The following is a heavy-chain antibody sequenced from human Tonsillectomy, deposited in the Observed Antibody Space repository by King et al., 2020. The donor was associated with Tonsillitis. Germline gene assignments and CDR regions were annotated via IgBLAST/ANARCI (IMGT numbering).Heavy chain of an antibody. CDR1: GGSFSGYY. CDR3: ARGPEEEQQLVGDWFDP. D-gene: IGHD6-13*01. J-gene: IGHJ5*02. Sequence: VQLQQWGAGLLKPSETLSLTCAVYGGSFSGYYWRWIRQPPGKGREWIGEINHSGSTNYNPSLKSRVTISVDTSKNQFSGKVRSVTAADTAVYYCARGPEEEQQLVGDWFDPWGQGTLVTVSS. CDR2: INHSGST. V-gene: IGHV4-34*01.